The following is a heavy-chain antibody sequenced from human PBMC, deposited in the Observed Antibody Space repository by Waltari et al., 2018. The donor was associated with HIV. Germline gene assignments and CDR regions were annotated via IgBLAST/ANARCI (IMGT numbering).Heavy chain of an antibody. CDR1: GYTFSNYD. CDR2: MNPNSGNS. CDR3: ARGGEMGAPYVGMDV. D-gene: IGHD3-10*01. V-gene: IGHV1-8*01. J-gene: IGHJ6*02. Sequence: QAQLVQSGAAVKRPGASVKVSCKASGYTFSNYDFNWVGQATGQGLEWMGWMNPNSGNSGVVQKFQGRVTMTRDTSISTAYMELSSLGSEDTAVYYCARGGEMGAPYVGMDVWGQGTTVTVSS.